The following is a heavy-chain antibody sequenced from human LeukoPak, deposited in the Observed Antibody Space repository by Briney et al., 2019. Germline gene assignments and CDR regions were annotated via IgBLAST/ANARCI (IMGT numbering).Heavy chain of an antibody. CDR3: ARDLNTAMADYYYYGMDV. D-gene: IGHD5-18*01. J-gene: IGHJ6*02. V-gene: IGHV3-30-3*01. Sequence: GRSLRLSCAASGLTFSYYPMHWVRQAPGKRLEWVAVISYDASNKYYADSVKGRFTISRDNSKNMLYLQMNSLRAEDTAVYYCARDLNTAMADYYYYGMDVWGQGTTVTVSS. CDR1: GLTFSYYP. CDR2: ISYDASNK.